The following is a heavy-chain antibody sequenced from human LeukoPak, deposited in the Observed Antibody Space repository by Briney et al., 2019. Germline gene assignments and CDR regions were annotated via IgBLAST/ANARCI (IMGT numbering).Heavy chain of an antibody. J-gene: IGHJ1*01. D-gene: IGHD3-22*01. V-gene: IGHV3-21*01. Sequence: GGSLRLSCAASGFTFSSYSMDWVRQAPGKGLEWVSSISSSSSYIYYADSVKGRFTISRDNAKNSLYLQMNSLRAEDTAVYYCARDGSYYYDSSGYSRWGQGTLVTVSS. CDR3: ARDGSYYYDSSGYSR. CDR1: GFTFSSYS. CDR2: ISSSSSYI.